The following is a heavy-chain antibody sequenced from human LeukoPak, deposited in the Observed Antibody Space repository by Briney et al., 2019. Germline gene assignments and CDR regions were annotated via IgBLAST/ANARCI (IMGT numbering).Heavy chain of an antibody. V-gene: IGHV4-59*08. CDR3: ATYYDSGVYYPF. CDR1: GASISSYN. J-gene: IGHJ4*02. D-gene: IGHD3-22*01. CDR2: FYYSGSP. Sequence: SETLSLTCSVSGASISSYNWGRIRQPPGKGLEWIGHFYYSGSPNYTPSLRSRLTMSVDTSKNQFSLRLASATAADTALYYCATYYDSGVYYPFWGLGILVTVS.